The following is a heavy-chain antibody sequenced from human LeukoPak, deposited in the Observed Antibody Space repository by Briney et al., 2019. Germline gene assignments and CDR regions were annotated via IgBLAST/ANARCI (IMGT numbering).Heavy chain of an antibody. CDR2: ISSSSSYI. J-gene: IGHJ6*03. CDR1: GFTFSSYS. V-gene: IGHV3-21*01. D-gene: IGHD5-18*01. Sequence: GGSLRLSCAASGFTFSSYSMNWVRQAPGKGLEWVSSISSSSSYIYYADSVKGRFTISRDNAKNSLYLQMNSLRAEDTAVYYCARVLDTAMALDYYYYMDVWGKGTTVTVSS. CDR3: ARVLDTAMALDYYYYMDV.